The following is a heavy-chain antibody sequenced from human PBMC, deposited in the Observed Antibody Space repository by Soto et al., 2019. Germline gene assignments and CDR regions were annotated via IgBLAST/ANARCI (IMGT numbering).Heavy chain of an antibody. V-gene: IGHV3-30-3*01. D-gene: IGHD3-10*01. CDR2: ISYDGSNK. CDR1: GFTFSSYA. CDR3: ARSRRSMAGHYYYNGMDV. Sequence: QVQLVESGGGVVQPGRSLRLSCAASGFTFSSYAMHWVRQAPGKGLEWVAVISYDGSNKYYADSVKGRFTISRDNSKNTLYLQMNSLRAEDTAVYYCARSRRSMAGHYYYNGMDVWGQGTTVTVSS. J-gene: IGHJ6*02.